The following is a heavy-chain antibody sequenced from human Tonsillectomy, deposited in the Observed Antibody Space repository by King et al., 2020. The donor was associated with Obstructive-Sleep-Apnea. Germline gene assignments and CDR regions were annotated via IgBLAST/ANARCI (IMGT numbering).Heavy chain of an antibody. CDR3: ARVYSGSYGEFDP. Sequence: VPLPESGPGLVKPSQTLSLTCTVSGGSISSGAYYWSWIRQHPGKGLEWIAYIYHSGSTYYNPSLKSRVSVSVDTSKNQFSLKLSSVTAADTAVYYCARVYSGSYGEFDPWGQGTLVTVSS. CDR1: GGSISSGAYY. J-gene: IGHJ5*02. V-gene: IGHV4-31*03. CDR2: IYHSGST. D-gene: IGHD1-26*01.